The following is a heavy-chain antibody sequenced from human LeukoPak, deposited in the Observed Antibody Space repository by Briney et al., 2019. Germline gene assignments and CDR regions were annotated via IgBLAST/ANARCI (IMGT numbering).Heavy chain of an antibody. CDR3: AREGYDSSGHYDY. D-gene: IGHD3-22*01. J-gene: IGHJ4*01. Sequence: GGSLRLSCAASGFTVSSNYMSWVRQAPGKGLEWVSVIYSGGSTYYADSVKGRFTISRDNSKNTLYLQMNSLRAEDTAVYYCAREGYDSSGHYDYWGQGTLVTVSS. CDR2: IYSGGST. CDR1: GFTVSSNY. V-gene: IGHV3-53*01.